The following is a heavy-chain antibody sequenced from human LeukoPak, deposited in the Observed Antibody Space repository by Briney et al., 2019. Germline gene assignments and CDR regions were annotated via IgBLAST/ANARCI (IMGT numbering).Heavy chain of an antibody. CDR1: GGSISSYY. CDR2: IYYSGST. J-gene: IGHJ5*02. CDR3: ARGGGTIFGVVIDRFDP. Sequence: SETLSLTXTVSGGSISSYYWSWIRQPPGKGLEWIGYIYYSGSTNYNPSLKSRVTISEDTSKNQFSLKLSSVTAADTAVYYCARGGGTIFGVVIDRFDPWGQGTLVTVSS. D-gene: IGHD3-3*01. V-gene: IGHV4-59*01.